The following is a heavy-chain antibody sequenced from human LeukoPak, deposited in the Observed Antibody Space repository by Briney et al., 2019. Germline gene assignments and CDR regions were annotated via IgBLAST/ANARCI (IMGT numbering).Heavy chain of an antibody. J-gene: IGHJ6*03. CDR2: IYYSGST. CDR3: ARQYSNSPYYYYYYMDV. Sequence: SETLSLTCTVSGGSISSYYWSWIRQPPGKGLEWIGYIYYSGSTNYNPSLKSRVTISVDTSKNQFSLKLSSVTAADTAVYYCARQYSNSPYYYYYYMDVWGKGTTVTVSS. V-gene: IGHV4-59*12. CDR1: GGSISSYY. D-gene: IGHD4-11*01.